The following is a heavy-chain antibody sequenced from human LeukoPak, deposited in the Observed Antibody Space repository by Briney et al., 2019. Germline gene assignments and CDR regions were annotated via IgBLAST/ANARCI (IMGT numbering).Heavy chain of an antibody. D-gene: IGHD1-1*01. Sequence: PSETLSLTCTVSGGSISSYYWSWIRQPPVKGLEWIGYIYYSGSTNYNPSLKSRVTMSVDTSKNQFSLKLRSVAAADTAVYYCARQVPTGQLKCFDYWGQGTQVTVSS. J-gene: IGHJ4*02. CDR3: ARQVPTGQLKCFDY. CDR1: GGSISSYY. V-gene: IGHV4-59*08. CDR2: IYYSGST.